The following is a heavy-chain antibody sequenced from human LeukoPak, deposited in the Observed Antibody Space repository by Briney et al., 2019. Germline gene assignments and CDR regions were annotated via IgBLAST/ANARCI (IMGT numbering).Heavy chain of an antibody. D-gene: IGHD1-1*01. V-gene: IGHV6-1*01. Sequence: SQTLSLTCAISGDSVSSNSAAWHWIRQSPSRGLEWLGRTYYRSKWYNDYAITVKSRITINPDTSKNQYSLQLNSVSPEDTAVYYCARGGWTSIWTWGQGTLVTVSS. CDR3: ARGGWTSIWT. CDR1: GDSVSSNSAA. CDR2: TYYRSKWYN. J-gene: IGHJ5*02.